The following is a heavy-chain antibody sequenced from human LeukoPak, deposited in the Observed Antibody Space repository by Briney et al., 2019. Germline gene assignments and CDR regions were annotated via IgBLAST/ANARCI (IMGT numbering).Heavy chain of an antibody. CDR2: ISSSSSYI. Sequence: PGGSLRLSCAASGFTFSSYSMNWVRQAPGKGLEWVSSISSSSSYIYYADSLKGRFTISRDNAKNSLYLQVNSLRAEDTAVYYCARGHGLPDYWGQGTLVTVSS. CDR3: ARGHGLPDY. CDR1: GFTFSSYS. V-gene: IGHV3-21*01. J-gene: IGHJ4*02. D-gene: IGHD5-12*01.